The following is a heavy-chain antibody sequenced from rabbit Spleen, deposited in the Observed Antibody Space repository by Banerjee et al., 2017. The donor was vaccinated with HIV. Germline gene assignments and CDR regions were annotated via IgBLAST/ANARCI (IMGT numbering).Heavy chain of an antibody. V-gene: IGHV1S40*01. CDR1: GFTISISDW. Sequence: QSLEESGGDLVKPGASLTLTCTASGFTISISDWIYWVRQAPGKGLEWIGYIDPVFGTTYYASWAKGRFTISKTSSTTVTLQMTSLTAADTATYFCVRDDGSGHYIDGYFNLWGPGTLVTVS. CDR2: IDPVFGTT. J-gene: IGHJ4*01. CDR3: VRDDGSGHYIDGYFNL. D-gene: IGHD1-1*01.